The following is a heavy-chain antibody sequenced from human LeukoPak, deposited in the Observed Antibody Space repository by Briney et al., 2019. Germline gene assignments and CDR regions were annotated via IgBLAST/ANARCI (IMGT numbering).Heavy chain of an antibody. CDR2: ISGSGDHT. CDR3: AKSPGYWALDY. D-gene: IGHD2-8*02. CDR1: GFTYSSG. V-gene: IGHV3-23*01. Sequence: PGGSLRLSCAASGFTYSSGLTWVRQAPGKGLEWVSSISGSGDHTFYADSVKGRSTTSIDISRNTLYLQMHSLRAEDTAVYYCAKSPGYWALDYWGQGTLVIVSS. J-gene: IGHJ4*02.